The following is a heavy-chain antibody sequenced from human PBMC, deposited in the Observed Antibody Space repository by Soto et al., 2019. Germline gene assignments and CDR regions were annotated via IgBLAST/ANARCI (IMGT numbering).Heavy chain of an antibody. Sequence: XVSLLLSCAASGFTFSSYGMHWVRQAPGKGLEWVAVISYDGSNKYYADSVKGRFTISRDNSKNTLYLQMNSLRAEDTAVYYCAKGDFWSGYYPPARDMVNYYGMDVWGQGTTVTVSS. D-gene: IGHD3-3*01. CDR2: ISYDGSNK. CDR1: GFTFSSYG. V-gene: IGHV3-30*18. CDR3: AKGDFWSGYYPPARDMVNYYGMDV. J-gene: IGHJ6*02.